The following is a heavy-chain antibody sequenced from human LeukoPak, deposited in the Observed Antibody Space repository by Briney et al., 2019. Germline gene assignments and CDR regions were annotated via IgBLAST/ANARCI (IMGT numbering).Heavy chain of an antibody. V-gene: IGHV4-34*01. Sequence: TLSLTCAVYGGSFSGYYWSWIRQPPGKGPEWIGEINHSGSTNYNPSLKSRVTISVDTSKNQFSLRLSSVTAADTAVYYCARHRLNYYDSRGYYWYFDLWGRGTLVTVSS. D-gene: IGHD3-22*01. CDR1: GGSFSGYY. CDR3: ARHRLNYYDSRGYYWYFDL. CDR2: INHSGST. J-gene: IGHJ2*01.